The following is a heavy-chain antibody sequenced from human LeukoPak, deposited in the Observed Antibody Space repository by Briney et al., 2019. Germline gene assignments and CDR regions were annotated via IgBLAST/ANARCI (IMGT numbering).Heavy chain of an antibody. V-gene: IGHV3-74*01. CDR1: GFFLDSYW. D-gene: IGHD1-1*01. CDR2: VNGDGSDT. Sequence: GGSLRLSCAPSGFFLDSYWLHWVRQVHRRGLVWDSRVNGDGSDTSYADSVKGRFTISRDNAKNTLYLQMNNLRAEDTAVYYCARGDHHNWNACRYWGQGTLVTVSS. J-gene: IGHJ4*02. CDR3: ARGDHHNWNACRY.